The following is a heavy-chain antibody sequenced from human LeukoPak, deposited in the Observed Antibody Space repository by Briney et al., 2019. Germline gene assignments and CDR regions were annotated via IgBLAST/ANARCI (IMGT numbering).Heavy chain of an antibody. J-gene: IGHJ3*02. D-gene: IGHD2-2*01. CDR2: IYYSGST. CDR3: ARDSDGARPAAMYAFDI. Sequence: PSETLSLTCTVSGGSISSYYWSWIRQPPGRGLEWIGYIYYSGSTNYNPSLKSRVTISVDTSKNQFSLKLGSVTAADTAVYYCARDSDGARPAAMYAFDIWGQGTMVTVSS. V-gene: IGHV4-59*01. CDR1: GGSISSYY.